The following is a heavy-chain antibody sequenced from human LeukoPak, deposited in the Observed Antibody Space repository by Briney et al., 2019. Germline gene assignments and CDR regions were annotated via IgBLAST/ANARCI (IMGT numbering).Heavy chain of an antibody. D-gene: IGHD5-18*01. J-gene: IGHJ4*02. CDR1: GFSFSDYY. Sequence: GGSLRLSCSASGFSFSDYYVIWIRQAPGRGLEYVSYISSHGSSIHYADSVKGRFTISRDNAYNSLFLQMNSLRAEDTAVYYCARVKTWIQLWPSPDYWGQGTLVTVSS. V-gene: IGHV3-11*01. CDR3: ARVKTWIQLWPSPDY. CDR2: ISSHGSSI.